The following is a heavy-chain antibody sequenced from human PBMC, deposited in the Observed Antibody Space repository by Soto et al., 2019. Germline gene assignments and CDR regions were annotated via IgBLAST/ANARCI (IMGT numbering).Heavy chain of an antibody. D-gene: IGHD1-20*01. V-gene: IGHV3-11*01. J-gene: IGHJ3*02. Sequence: GGSLRLSCAASGFTFSDYYMSWIRQAPGKGLEWVSYISSSGSTIYYADSVKGRFTISRDNAKNSLYLQMNSLRAEDTAVYYCASETDNWNDVVAFDIWGQGTMVTVSS. CDR1: GFTFSDYY. CDR2: ISSSGSTI. CDR3: ASETDNWNDVVAFDI.